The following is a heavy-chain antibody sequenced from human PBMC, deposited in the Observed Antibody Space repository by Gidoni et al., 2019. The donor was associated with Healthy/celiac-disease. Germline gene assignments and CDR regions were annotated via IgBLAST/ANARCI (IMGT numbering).Heavy chain of an antibody. CDR2: ISSNGGST. D-gene: IGHD1-26*01. CDR3: VKDGIVGATTHAFDI. J-gene: IGHJ3*02. CDR1: GFTFSSYA. V-gene: IGHV3-64D*08. Sequence: EVQLVESGGGLVQPGGSLRLSCSASGFTFSSYAMHWVRQAPGQGLEYVSAISSNGGSTYYADSVKGRFTISRDNSKNTLYLQMSSLRAEDTAVYYCVKDGIVGATTHAFDIWGQGTMVTVSS.